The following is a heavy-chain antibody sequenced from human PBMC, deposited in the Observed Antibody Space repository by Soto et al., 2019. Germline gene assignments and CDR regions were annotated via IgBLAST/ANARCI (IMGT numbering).Heavy chain of an antibody. D-gene: IGHD3-9*01. Sequence: QVKLQESGPGLEKPSGTLSLTCAVSGGSISNNRWWTWVRQAPGKGLEWIGEIHARGSTNYNQSLKSRATVSIDRSKNQFSLEMRAVTAADTAVYYCAGQWAAGYGAFDPWGQGTLVTVSS. CDR2: IHARGST. CDR1: GGSISNNRW. V-gene: IGHV4-4*02. J-gene: IGHJ5*02. CDR3: AGQWAAGYGAFDP.